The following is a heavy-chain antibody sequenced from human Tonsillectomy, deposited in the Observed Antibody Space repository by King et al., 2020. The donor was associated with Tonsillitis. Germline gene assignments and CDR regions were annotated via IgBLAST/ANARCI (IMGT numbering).Heavy chain of an antibody. CDR2: ICSTCSMI. J-gene: IGHJ4*02. CDR3: ARPSPSRGDGY. V-gene: IGHV3-11*01. Sequence: VQLVESGGCLVKPGGSLRLSCAASGFTFSDYYMSWIRQAPGKGLEWVSYICSTCSMIYYADSVKGRFTISRDNAKNSLYLQMNGLRTEDTAVYYCARPSPSRGDGYWGQGTLVSVSS. CDR1: GFTFSDYY. D-gene: IGHD3-10*01.